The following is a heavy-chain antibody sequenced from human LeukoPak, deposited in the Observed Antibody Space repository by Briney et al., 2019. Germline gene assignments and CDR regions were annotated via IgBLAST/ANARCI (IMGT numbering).Heavy chain of an antibody. J-gene: IGHJ3*02. CDR2: ISAYNGNT. D-gene: IGHD5/OR15-5a*01. CDR1: GYTFTSYG. CDR3: ARERAGQSPIFPVDAFDI. Sequence: GASVKVSCKASGYTFTSYGISWVRQAPGQGLEWMGWISAYNGNTNYAQKLQGRVTMTTDTSTSTAYMELRSLRSDDTAVYYCARERAGQSPIFPVDAFDIWGQGTMVTVSS. V-gene: IGHV1-18*01.